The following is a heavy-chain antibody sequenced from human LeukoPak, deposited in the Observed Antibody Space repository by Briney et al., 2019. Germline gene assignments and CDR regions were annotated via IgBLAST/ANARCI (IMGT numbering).Heavy chain of an antibody. CDR2: INAGNGNT. Sequence: RASVKVSCKASGYTFTSYAMHWVRQAPGQRLEWMGWINAGNGNTKYSQKFQGRVTITRDTSASTAYMELSSLRSEDTAVYYCAKYNQKNDAFDIWGQGTMVTVSS. CDR3: AKYNQKNDAFDI. D-gene: IGHD1-1*01. J-gene: IGHJ3*02. V-gene: IGHV1-3*01. CDR1: GYTFTSYA.